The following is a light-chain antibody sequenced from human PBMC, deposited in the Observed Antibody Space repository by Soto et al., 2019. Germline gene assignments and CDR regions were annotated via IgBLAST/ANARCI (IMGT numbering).Light chain of an antibody. V-gene: IGKV3-11*01. CDR3: HQRQYWPPIT. CDR1: QTVRNNY. J-gene: IGKJ5*01. CDR2: DAS. Sequence: EIVLTQSPATLSLSPGERATLSCRASQTVRNNYLAWYQQKPGQAPRLLISDASNRATGIPARFSGSGSGTDFTLTISSLEPEDFAVYYCHQRQYWPPITFGQGTRLEIK.